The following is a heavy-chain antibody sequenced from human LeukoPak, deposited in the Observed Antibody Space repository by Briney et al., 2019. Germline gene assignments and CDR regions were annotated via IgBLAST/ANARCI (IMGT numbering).Heavy chain of an antibody. CDR1: GGSISNADSY. D-gene: IGHD2-15*01. V-gene: IGHV4-61*08. J-gene: IGHJ3*02. CDR2: IYYSGST. Sequence: SETLSLTCTVSGGSISNADSYWNWIRQAPGKGLVGIGYIYYSGSTNYNPSLKSRVPISVDTSKTQFSLKLRSVTAADTAVYYCARSSPEGGDAFDIWGQGTMVTVSS. CDR3: ARSSPEGGDAFDI.